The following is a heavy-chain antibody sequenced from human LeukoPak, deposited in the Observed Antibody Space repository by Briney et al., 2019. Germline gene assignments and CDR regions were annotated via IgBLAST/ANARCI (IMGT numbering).Heavy chain of an antibody. J-gene: IGHJ4*02. Sequence: ASVKVSCKTSGYTFTGDYMHWVRQAPGQGLEWMGWIDPNSGDTNYAQKFQGRVTMTRDTSISTAYMELSRLRSDDTAVYYRAIPYYDIWAGPAYSYYWGQGTLVTVSS. CDR3: AIPYYDIWAGPAYSYY. V-gene: IGHV1-2*02. D-gene: IGHD3-9*01. CDR1: GYTFTGDY. CDR2: IDPNSGDT.